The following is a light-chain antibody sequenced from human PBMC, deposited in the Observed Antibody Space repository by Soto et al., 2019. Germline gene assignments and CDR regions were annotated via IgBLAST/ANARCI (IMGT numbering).Light chain of an antibody. CDR1: QGISTW. V-gene: IGKV1D-12*01. Sequence: DIQMTQSPSSVSASVGDRVTITCRASQGISTWLAWYQQKPGKAPQLLIYAESNLQSGVPARFSGSRSGTDFTLAISSLQPEDFATYYCQQSNSFPLTFGGGTKVEIK. CDR2: AES. CDR3: QQSNSFPLT. J-gene: IGKJ4*01.